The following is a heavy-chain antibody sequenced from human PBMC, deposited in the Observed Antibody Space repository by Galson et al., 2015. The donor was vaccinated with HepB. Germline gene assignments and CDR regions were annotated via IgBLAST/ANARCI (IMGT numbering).Heavy chain of an antibody. CDR3: ASGAYDSSGYKTPPTYYFDY. V-gene: IGHV4-30-2*01. CDR2: IYHSGST. CDR1: GGSISSGGYS. Sequence: TLSLTCAVSGGSISSGGYSWSWIRQPPGKGLEWIGYIYHSGSTYYNPSLKSRVTISVDRSKNQFSLKLSSVTAADTAVYYCASGAYDSSGYKTPPTYYFDYWGQGTLVTVSS. D-gene: IGHD3-22*01. J-gene: IGHJ4*02.